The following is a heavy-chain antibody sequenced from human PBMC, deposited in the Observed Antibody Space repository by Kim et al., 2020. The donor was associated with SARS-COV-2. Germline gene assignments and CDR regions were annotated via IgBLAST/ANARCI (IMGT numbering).Heavy chain of an antibody. J-gene: IGHJ3*02. CDR3: ARGGGWIARAFDI. D-gene: IGHD6-19*01. V-gene: IGHV4-59*09. Sequence: YTPSLKSRVTISVDTSKTQFSLKLSSVTAADTAVYYCARGGGWIARAFDIWGQGTMVTVSS.